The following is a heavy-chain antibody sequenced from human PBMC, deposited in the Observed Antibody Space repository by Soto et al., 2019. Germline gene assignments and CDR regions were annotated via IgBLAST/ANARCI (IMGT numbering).Heavy chain of an antibody. Sequence: QLQLQESGSGLVKPSQTLSLTCAVSVGSTSSGAYSWSLLRQPPGKGLEWIGYISHSGSTYYNPSLMSRVTISVDTSKNQFSLRLSSVTAADTAVYYCARGGLLPDYWGQGTLVTVSS. D-gene: IGHD6-19*01. V-gene: IGHV4-30-2*01. J-gene: IGHJ4*02. CDR3: ARGGLLPDY. CDR1: VGSTSSGAYS. CDR2: ISHSGST.